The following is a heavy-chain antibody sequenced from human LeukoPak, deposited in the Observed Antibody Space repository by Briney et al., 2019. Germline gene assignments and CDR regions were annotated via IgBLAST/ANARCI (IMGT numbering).Heavy chain of an antibody. D-gene: IGHD6-13*01. CDR3: AKDPRSSWYP. Sequence: GGSLRLSCAASGFTFSSYGMSWVRQAPGKGLEWVSAISGSGGSTYYADTVKGRFTISRDNSKNTLYLQMNSLRAADTAVYYCAKDPRSSWYPWGQGTLVTVSS. CDR1: GFTFSSYG. CDR2: ISGSGGST. J-gene: IGHJ5*02. V-gene: IGHV3-23*01.